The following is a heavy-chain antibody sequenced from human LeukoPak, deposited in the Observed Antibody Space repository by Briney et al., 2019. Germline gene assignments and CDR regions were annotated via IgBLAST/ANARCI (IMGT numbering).Heavy chain of an antibody. CDR3: ARNARTSFGGPQLVGAFDI. J-gene: IGHJ3*02. CDR1: GLIFDAYG. CDR2: INWNGGST. Sequence: GRSLRLACAVSGLIFDAYGMGWARHVEGRGLEWVSSINWNGGSTNYADSVKGRFTISRDNAKNYLYLQMSSLRAEDTALYYCARNARTSFGGPQLVGAFDIWGQGTMVTVSS. D-gene: IGHD3-3*01. V-gene: IGHV3-20*04.